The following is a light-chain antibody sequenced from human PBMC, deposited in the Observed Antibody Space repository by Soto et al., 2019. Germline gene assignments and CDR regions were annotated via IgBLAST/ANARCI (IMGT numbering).Light chain of an antibody. CDR3: QQYGKSPWT. J-gene: IGKJ1*01. V-gene: IGKV3-20*01. CDR2: GAS. Sequence: IVMTQSPGTLSVSPGERVTLSCRASQSVSSFLAWYQQKPGHAPRLLIYGASSRATGIPHRFSGSGSGTDFTLTISSLEPEDFAVYCCQQYGKSPWTFGQGTKV. CDR1: QSVSSF.